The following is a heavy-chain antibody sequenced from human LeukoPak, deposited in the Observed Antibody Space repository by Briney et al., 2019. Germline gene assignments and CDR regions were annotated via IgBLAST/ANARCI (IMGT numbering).Heavy chain of an antibody. CDR1: GFTFSSYA. V-gene: IGHV3-23*01. J-gene: IGHJ4*02. Sequence: GGSLRLSCAASGFTFSSYAMSWVRQAPGKGLEWVSAISGSGGSTHYADSVKGRFTISRDNSKNTLYLQMNSLRAEDTAVYYCAKDRSSSWYYFDYWGQGTLVTVSS. CDR2: ISGSGGST. CDR3: AKDRSSSWYYFDY. D-gene: IGHD6-13*01.